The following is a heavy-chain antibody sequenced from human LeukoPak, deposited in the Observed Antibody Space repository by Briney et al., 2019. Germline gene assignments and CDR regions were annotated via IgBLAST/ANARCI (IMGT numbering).Heavy chain of an antibody. Sequence: PGGSVRLSCAASGFTFSSYGVHWVRQAPGKGLEWVAFIRYDGSNKYYADSVKGRFTISRDNSKNTLYLQMNSLRAEDTAVYYCAKDGGRDKTDIPYYYMDVWGKGTTVTVSS. CDR3: AKDGGRDKTDIPYYYMDV. J-gene: IGHJ6*03. V-gene: IGHV3-30*02. D-gene: IGHD2-15*01. CDR2: IRYDGSNK. CDR1: GFTFSSYG.